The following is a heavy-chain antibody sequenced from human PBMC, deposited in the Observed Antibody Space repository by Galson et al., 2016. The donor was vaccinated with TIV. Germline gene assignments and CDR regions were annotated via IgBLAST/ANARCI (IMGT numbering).Heavy chain of an antibody. CDR1: GFTFSIFA. Sequence: SLRLSCAASGFTFSIFAMKWVRQAPGMGLEWVSAISGGGGSTYYADSVKGRFTVSGDNSKNTVFLQMNSLRAEDTAVYYCTKVPSSGFSYYYGLDVWGQGTTVTVSS. CDR3: TKVPSSGFSYYYGLDV. CDR2: ISGGGGST. D-gene: IGHD3-22*01. V-gene: IGHV3-23*01. J-gene: IGHJ6*02.